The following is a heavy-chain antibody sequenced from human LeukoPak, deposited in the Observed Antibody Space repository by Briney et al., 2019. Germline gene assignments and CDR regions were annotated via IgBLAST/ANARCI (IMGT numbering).Heavy chain of an antibody. Sequence: SETLSLTCTVSGGSINSYWSWIRQPAGKGLEWIGRISGSGTITYNPALQSRLSISIDTSKNQFSLKLMSVTAADTAVYYCARDRVVTPIRVDYYYMDVWGKGTTVTVSS. V-gene: IGHV4-4*07. D-gene: IGHD4-23*01. CDR1: GGSINSY. CDR2: ISGSGTI. J-gene: IGHJ6*03. CDR3: ARDRVVTPIRVDYYYMDV.